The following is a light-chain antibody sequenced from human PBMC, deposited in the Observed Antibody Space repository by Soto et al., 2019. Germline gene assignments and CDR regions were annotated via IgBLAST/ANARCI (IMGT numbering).Light chain of an antibody. J-gene: IGLJ2*01. Sequence: QSVLTQLASVSGSPGQSITISCTGTSSDVGAYNYVSWYQQHPGKAPKVIIYEVSNRPSGVSNRFSGSKSGNTASLTISGLQAEDEADYYCSSYTTNTKIIFGGGTKLTVL. CDR1: SSDVGAYNY. CDR3: SSYTTNTKII. CDR2: EVS. V-gene: IGLV2-14*01.